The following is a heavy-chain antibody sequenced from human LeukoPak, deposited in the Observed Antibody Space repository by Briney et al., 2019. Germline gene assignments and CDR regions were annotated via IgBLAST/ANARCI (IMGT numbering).Heavy chain of an antibody. CDR1: GFTFSSYA. D-gene: IGHD7-27*01. CDR2: IKQDGSEQ. V-gene: IGHV3-7*01. J-gene: IGHJ4*02. Sequence: HPGGSLRLSCAASGFTFSSYAMSWVRQAPGKGLEWVANIKQDGSEQYYVDSVKGRFTISRDNAKNSLYLQMNSLRAEDTALYYCARDVPTFSINWGSDSWGQGTLVTVSS. CDR3: ARDVPTFSINWGSDS.